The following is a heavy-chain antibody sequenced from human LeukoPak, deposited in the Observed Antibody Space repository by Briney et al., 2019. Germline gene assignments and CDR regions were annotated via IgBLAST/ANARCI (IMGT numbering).Heavy chain of an antibody. CDR1: GFSVSSYG. V-gene: IGHV3-30*06. CDR2: IAPDESKE. CDR3: ARADRGDYHHYCMDV. J-gene: IGHJ6*03. D-gene: IGHD3-16*01. Sequence: GGSLRLSCAASGFSVSSYGMHWVRQAPGKGLEWVAVIAPDESKEFYANSVKGRFTISRDNSKNTLYLQMNSLGAEDTAVYYCARADRGDYHHYCMDVWGKGTTVTVSS.